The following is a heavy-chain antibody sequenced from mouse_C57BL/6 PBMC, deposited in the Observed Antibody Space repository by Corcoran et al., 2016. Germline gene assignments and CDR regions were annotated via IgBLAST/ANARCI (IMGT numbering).Heavy chain of an antibody. V-gene: IGHV1-80*01. CDR1: GYAFSSYW. CDR2: IYPGDGDT. D-gene: IGHD2-5*01. J-gene: IGHJ4*01. Sequence: QVQLQQSGAELVKPGASVKISCKASGYAFSSYWMNWVKQRPGKGLEWIGQIYPGDGDTNYNGKFKGKATLTADKSSSTAYMQLSSLTSEDSAVYFCARSYSNYVVYAMDYWGQGTSVTVSS. CDR3: ARSYSNYVVYAMDY.